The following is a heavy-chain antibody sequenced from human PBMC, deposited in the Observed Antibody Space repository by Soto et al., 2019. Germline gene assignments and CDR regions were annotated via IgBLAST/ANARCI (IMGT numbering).Heavy chain of an antibody. V-gene: IGHV3-23*01. Sequence: GGSLRLSCAASGFTFSNYAMSWVRQAPGKGLEWVSTISDSGGSTYYADSVKGRFTISRDNSKNTLYLQMNSLRAEDTAVYYWAKGKPLIHWLPLDYWGQGTPVTVSS. CDR1: GFTFSNYA. CDR2: ISDSGGST. CDR3: AKGKPLIHWLPLDY. J-gene: IGHJ4*02. D-gene: IGHD3-9*01.